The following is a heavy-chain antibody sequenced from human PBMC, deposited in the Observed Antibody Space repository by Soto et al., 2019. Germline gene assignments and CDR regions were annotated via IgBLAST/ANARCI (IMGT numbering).Heavy chain of an antibody. CDR1: GFTFTSSA. J-gene: IGHJ4*02. CDR2: IVVGSGNT. V-gene: IGHV1-58*02. D-gene: IGHD1-1*01. Sequence: ASVKVSCKASGFTFTSSAMQWVRQARGQRLERIGWIVVGSGNTNYAQKFQERVTTTRDMSTSTAYMELSSLRSEDTAVYYCAAAMRGSERKSEDYYFDYWGQGTLVTVSS. CDR3: AAAMRGSERKSEDYYFDY.